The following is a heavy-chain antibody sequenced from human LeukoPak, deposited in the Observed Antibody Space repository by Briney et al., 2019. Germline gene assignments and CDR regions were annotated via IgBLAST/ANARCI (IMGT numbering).Heavy chain of an antibody. J-gene: IGHJ6*02. Sequence: PGGSLRLSCAASGFTFSSYAMSWVRQAPGKGLEWVSAISGSGGSTYYADSVKGRFTISRDNSKNTLYLQMNSLRAEDTAVYYCAKDCPYYDFWSGYPKDYGMDVWGQGTTVTVSS. D-gene: IGHD3-3*01. CDR3: AKDCPYYDFWSGYPKDYGMDV. CDR2: ISGSGGST. CDR1: GFTFSSYA. V-gene: IGHV3-23*01.